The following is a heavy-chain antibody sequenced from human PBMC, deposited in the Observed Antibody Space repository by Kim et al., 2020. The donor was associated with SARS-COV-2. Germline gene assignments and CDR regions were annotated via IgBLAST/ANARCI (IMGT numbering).Heavy chain of an antibody. CDR1: GFTFSDYY. D-gene: IGHD3-22*01. J-gene: IGHJ6*02. CDR2: ISSSSSYT. V-gene: IGHV3-11*06. Sequence: GGSLRLSCAASGFTFSDYYMSWIRQAPGKGLEWVSYISSSSSYTNYADSVKGRFTISRDNAKNSLYLQMNSLRAEDTAVYYCARDWYYYDSSGYYSHYYYYGMDVWGQGTTVTVSS. CDR3: ARDWYYYDSSGYYSHYYYYGMDV.